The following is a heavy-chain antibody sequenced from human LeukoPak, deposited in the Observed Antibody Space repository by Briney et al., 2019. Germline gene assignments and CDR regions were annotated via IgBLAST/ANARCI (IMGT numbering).Heavy chain of an antibody. CDR2: IRYDGSNK. V-gene: IGHV3-30*02. J-gene: IGHJ6*03. CDR3: AKDPSISYYYYYMDV. D-gene: IGHD6-13*01. CDR1: GFAFGDYA. Sequence: GGSLRLSCTASGFAFGDYAMSWVRQAPGKGLEWVAFIRYDGSNKYYADSVKGRFTISRDNSKNTLYLQMNSLRAEDTAVYYCAKDPSISYYYYYMDVWGKGTTVTVSS.